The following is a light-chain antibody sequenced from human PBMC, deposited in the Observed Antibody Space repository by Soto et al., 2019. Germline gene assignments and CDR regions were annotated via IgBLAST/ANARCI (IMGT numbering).Light chain of an antibody. J-gene: IGKJ3*01. Sequence: DIQMTQSPSSLSASVGDRVTITCRASQSISSPLNWYQQKPGKAPQLLIYEASSLQGGVPSRFSGSGSGTDFTLTISRLQPDDFAIYYCQQRYSMRLTFGPGTRVDIK. V-gene: IGKV1-39*01. CDR3: QQRYSMRLT. CDR2: EAS. CDR1: QSISSP.